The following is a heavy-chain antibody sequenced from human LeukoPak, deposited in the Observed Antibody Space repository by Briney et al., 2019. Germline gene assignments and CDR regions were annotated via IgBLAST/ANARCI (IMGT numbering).Heavy chain of an antibody. Sequence: GGSLRLSCAASGFTFSSYAMHWVRQAPGKGLEYVSAISSNGGSTYYANSVKGRFTISRDNSKNTLYLQMGSLRAEDMAVYYCARWGSGSYSSFDYGGQGTLVTVSS. D-gene: IGHD1-26*01. V-gene: IGHV3-64*01. CDR3: ARWGSGSYSSFDY. CDR1: GFTFSSYA. CDR2: ISSNGGST. J-gene: IGHJ4*02.